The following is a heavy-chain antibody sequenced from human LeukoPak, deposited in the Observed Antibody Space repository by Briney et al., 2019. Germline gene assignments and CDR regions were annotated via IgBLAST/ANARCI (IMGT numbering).Heavy chain of an antibody. V-gene: IGHV3-33*08. CDR2: IWYDGSNK. Sequence: GGSLRLSCAASGFTFDDYGMHWVRQAPGKGLEWVAVIWYDGSNKYYADSVKGRFTISRDNSKNTLYLQMNSLRAEDTAVYYCARALHFEGFGPFDYWGQGTLVTVSS. CDR3: ARALHFEGFGPFDY. CDR1: GFTFDDYG. J-gene: IGHJ4*02. D-gene: IGHD3-16*01.